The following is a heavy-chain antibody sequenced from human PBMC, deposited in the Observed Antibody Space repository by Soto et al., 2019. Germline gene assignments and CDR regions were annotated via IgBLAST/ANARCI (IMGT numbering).Heavy chain of an antibody. J-gene: IGHJ4*02. Sequence: PGGSLRLSCAASGFSFSSYAMSWVRQAPGKGLDWVSAISGSGTKTHYADSVKGRFTISRDNSKNTLYLQMNSLRAEDTAVYYCEKDHTVIEVVKVFEYWGRGALVTVYS. V-gene: IGHV3-23*01. D-gene: IGHD3-22*01. CDR1: GFSFSSYA. CDR3: EKDHTVIEVVKVFEY. CDR2: ISGSGTKT.